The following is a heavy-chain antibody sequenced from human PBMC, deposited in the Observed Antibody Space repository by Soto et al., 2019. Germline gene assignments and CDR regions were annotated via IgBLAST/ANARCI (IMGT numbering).Heavy chain of an antibody. CDR3: ARATYDSSGYYPGYYYYYGMDV. Sequence: PGGSLRLSCAASGFTFSSYDMHWVRQATGKGLEWVSAIGTAGDTYYPGSVKGRFTISRENAKNSLYLQMNSLRAGDTAVYYCARATYDSSGYYPGYYYYYGMDVWGQGTTVTVSS. D-gene: IGHD3-22*01. V-gene: IGHV3-13*04. CDR1: GFTFSSYD. CDR2: IGTAGDT. J-gene: IGHJ6*02.